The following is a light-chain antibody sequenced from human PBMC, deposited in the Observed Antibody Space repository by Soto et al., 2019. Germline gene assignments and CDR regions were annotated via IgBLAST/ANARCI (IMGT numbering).Light chain of an antibody. CDR2: EGS. CDR3: SSYRSSSTYV. V-gene: IGLV2-14*01. Sequence: QSVLTQPASVSGSPGQSITISCTGTSSDVGAYTSVSWYQQYPGKAPKLMMYEGSNRPPGVSDRFSGSKSGNTASLTISGLPTGDEADYYYSSYRSSSTYVFGTGTKVTVL. J-gene: IGLJ1*01. CDR1: SSDVGAYTS.